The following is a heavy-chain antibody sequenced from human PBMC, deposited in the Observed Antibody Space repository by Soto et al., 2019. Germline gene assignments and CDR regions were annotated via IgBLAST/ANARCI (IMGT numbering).Heavy chain of an antibody. D-gene: IGHD3-22*01. V-gene: IGHV4-59*01. CDR1: GGSISSYY. Sequence: SETLSLTCTVSGGSISSYYWSWIRQPPGKGLEWIGYIYYSGSTNYSPSLKSRVTISVDTSKNQFSLKLSSVTAADTAVYYCARGDYYDSSGYYYENWFDPWGQGTLVTVSS. J-gene: IGHJ5*02. CDR3: ARGDYYDSSGYYYENWFDP. CDR2: IYYSGST.